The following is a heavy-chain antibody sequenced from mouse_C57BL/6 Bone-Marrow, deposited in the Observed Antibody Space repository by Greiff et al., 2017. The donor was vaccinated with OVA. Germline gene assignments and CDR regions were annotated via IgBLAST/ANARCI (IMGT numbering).Heavy chain of an antibody. V-gene: IGHV7-3*01. Sequence: EVKVVESGGGLVQPGGSLSLSCAASGFTFTDYYMSWVRQPPGKALEWLGFIRNKANGYTTEYSASVKGRFTISRDNSQSILYLQMNALRAEDSATYYCARYPFFDYWGQGTTLTVSS. CDR3: ARYPFFDY. CDR2: IRNKANGYTT. CDR1: GFTFTDYY. J-gene: IGHJ2*01.